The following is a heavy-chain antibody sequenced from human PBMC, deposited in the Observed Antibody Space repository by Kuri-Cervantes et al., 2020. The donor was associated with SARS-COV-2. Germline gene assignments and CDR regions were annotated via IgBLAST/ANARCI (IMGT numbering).Heavy chain of an antibody. Sequence: SCKISGYSISSDYFWGWIRQPPGKGLEWIGSIWHKGTTHYSPSLKSRVTLSQDTSQNQFSLRLSSVTAADTAVYYCARDPLFGGDSWVDYWGQGILVTVSS. CDR2: IWHKGTT. V-gene: IGHV4-38-2*02. CDR3: ARDPLFGGDSWVDY. CDR1: GYSISSDYF. J-gene: IGHJ4*02. D-gene: IGHD2-21*01.